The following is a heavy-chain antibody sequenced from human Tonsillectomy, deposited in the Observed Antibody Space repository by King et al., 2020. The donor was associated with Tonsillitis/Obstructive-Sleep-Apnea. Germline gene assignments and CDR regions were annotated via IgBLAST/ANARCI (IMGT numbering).Heavy chain of an antibody. D-gene: IGHD4-23*01. CDR3: ARDYGGNSVAFDI. J-gene: IGHJ3*02. CDR2: IYPGDSDI. CDR1: GYSFTNYW. Sequence: VQLVESVPEVKKPGESLNISCKGSGYSFTNYWIAWVRQMPGKGLEWMGIIYPGDSDIKYSPSFQGQVTISVDKSISTAYLQWSSLKASDTAMYYCARDYGGNSVAFDIWGQGTMVTVSS. V-gene: IGHV5-51*01.